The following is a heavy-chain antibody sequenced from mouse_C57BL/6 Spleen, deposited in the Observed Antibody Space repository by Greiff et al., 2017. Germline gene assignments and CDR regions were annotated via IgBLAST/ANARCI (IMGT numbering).Heavy chain of an antibody. CDR3: ALSYYSNYERFAY. Sequence: EVKLQQSGPELVKPGASVKISCKASGYSFTDYNMNWVKQSNGKSLEWIGVINPNYGTTSYNQKFKGKATLTVDQSSSTAYMQLNSLTSEDSAVYYCALSYYSNYERFAYWGQGTLVTVSA. CDR2: INPNYGTT. CDR1: GYSFTDYN. D-gene: IGHD2-5*01. J-gene: IGHJ3*01. V-gene: IGHV1-39*01.